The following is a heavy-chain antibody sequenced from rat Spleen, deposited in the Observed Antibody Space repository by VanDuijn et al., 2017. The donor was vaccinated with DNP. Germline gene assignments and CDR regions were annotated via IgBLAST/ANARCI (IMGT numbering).Heavy chain of an antibody. J-gene: IGHJ4*01. CDR2: ITSSDSNN. CDR3: AREGDYYDGSFVDALDA. D-gene: IGHD1-12*02. CDR1: GFTFKNYW. V-gene: IGHV5-31*01. Sequence: EVQLVESGGDLVRPGRSLKLSCVASGFTFKNYWMTWIRHVPGKGLEWVASITSSDSNNNYRDSVKGRFTISRDNAENTLYLQMNSLRSEDSATYYCAREGDYYDGSFVDALDAWGQGTSVTVSS.